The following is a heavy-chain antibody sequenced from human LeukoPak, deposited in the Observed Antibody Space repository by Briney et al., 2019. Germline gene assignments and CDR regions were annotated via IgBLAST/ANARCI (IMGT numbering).Heavy chain of an antibody. J-gene: IGHJ4*02. Sequence: PSQTLSLTCKVSGDSISSSTCNWSWIRQPPGKGLEWIGYISQSGNSYFTPSLQSRATISVDRSKNHFSLTLISVTAADTAVYYCARDQVDYEIPDHFDYWGKGTLVTVSS. CDR2: ISQSGNS. D-gene: IGHD3-22*01. CDR3: ARDQVDYEIPDHFDY. CDR1: GDSISSSTCN. V-gene: IGHV4-30-2*01.